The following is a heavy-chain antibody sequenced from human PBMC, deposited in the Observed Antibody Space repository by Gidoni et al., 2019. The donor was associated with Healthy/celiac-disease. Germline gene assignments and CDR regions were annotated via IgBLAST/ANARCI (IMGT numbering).Heavy chain of an antibody. CDR1: GYSISSGYY. J-gene: IGHJ3*02. Sequence: QVQLQESGPGLVKPSETLSLTCAVSGYSISSGYYWGWIRQPPGKGLEWIGSIYHSGSTYYNPSLKSRVTISVDTSKNQFSLKLSSVTAADTAVYYCARITMVRGGRAFDIWGQGTMVTVSS. CDR2: IYHSGST. CDR3: ARITMVRGGRAFDI. D-gene: IGHD3-10*01. V-gene: IGHV4-38-2*01.